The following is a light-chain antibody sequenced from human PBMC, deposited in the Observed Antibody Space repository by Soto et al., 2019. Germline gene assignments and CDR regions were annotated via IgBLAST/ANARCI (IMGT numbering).Light chain of an antibody. CDR2: DAS. CDR1: QSITTY. J-gene: IGKJ5*01. CDR3: LHRSDWPPGIT. Sequence: VLTQSPATLSLSPGERATLSCRASQSITTYLAWYQQRPGQAPSLLISDASNRVPGVPVRFSGSGSGTDFTLTITSLEPEDFAVYYCLHRSDWPPGITFGHGTRLDIK. V-gene: IGKV3-11*01.